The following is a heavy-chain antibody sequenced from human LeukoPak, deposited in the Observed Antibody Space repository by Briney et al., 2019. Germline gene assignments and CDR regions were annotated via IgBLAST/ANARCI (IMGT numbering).Heavy chain of an antibody. D-gene: IGHD5-18*01. Sequence: GGSLRLSCAASGFTFSDYYMSWIRQAPGKGLEWVAFIRYDESNKYYADSVKGRFTISRDNSRNTLYLQMNSLRAEDTAVYYCAKDRSTYSYGYADFDYWGQGTLVTVSS. J-gene: IGHJ4*02. V-gene: IGHV3-30*02. CDR1: GFTFSDYY. CDR3: AKDRSTYSYGYADFDY. CDR2: IRYDESNK.